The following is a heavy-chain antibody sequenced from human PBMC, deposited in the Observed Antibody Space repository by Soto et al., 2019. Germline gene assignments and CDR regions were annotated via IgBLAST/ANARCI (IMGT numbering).Heavy chain of an antibody. CDR1: GYTFDNYA. Sequence: QVQLVQSGAEVKKPGASVKVSCKASGYTFDNYAISWYRQAPGQGPEWMGWISGDTHKAIYTQKFQGRVSLNRDSSTTTAYMELTSLTFDDTAVHYCARDRPTAHWGQGTLVTVSS. CDR2: ISGDTHKA. CDR3: ARDRPTAH. V-gene: IGHV1-18*01. J-gene: IGHJ4*02.